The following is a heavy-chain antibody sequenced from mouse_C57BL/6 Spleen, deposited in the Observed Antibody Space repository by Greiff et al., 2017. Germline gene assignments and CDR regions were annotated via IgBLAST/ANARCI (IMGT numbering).Heavy chain of an antibody. J-gene: IGHJ2*01. V-gene: IGHV1-26*01. CDR1: GYTFTDYY. CDR3: ARSGWLDWDY. Sequence: EVQLQQSGPELVKPGASVKISCKASGYTFTDYYMNWVKQSHGKSLEWIGDINPNNGGTSYNQKFKGKATLTVDKSSSTAYMELRSLTSEDSAVYYCARSGWLDWDYWGQGTTLTVSS. CDR2: INPNNGGT. D-gene: IGHD2-3*01.